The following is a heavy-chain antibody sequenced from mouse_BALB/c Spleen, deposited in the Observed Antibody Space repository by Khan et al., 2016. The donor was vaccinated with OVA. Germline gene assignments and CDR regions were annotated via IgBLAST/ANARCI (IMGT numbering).Heavy chain of an antibody. Sequence: QVQLKQSGPGLVQPSQSLSITCTVSGFSLITYGVHWVRQSPGKGLEWLGVIWSDGSTDYNAAFISRLSITKDNSKSHVVFKMNSLQADDTAISYCASNSYRYDFTYWGRGTLVTVSA. D-gene: IGHD2-12*01. CDR1: GFSLITYG. V-gene: IGHV2-2*01. CDR3: ASNSYRYDFTY. J-gene: IGHJ3*01. CDR2: IWSDGST.